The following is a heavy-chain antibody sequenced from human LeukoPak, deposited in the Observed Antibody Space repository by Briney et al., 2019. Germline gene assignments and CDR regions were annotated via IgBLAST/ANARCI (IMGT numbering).Heavy chain of an antibody. CDR1: GSTFSSYA. CDR2: IYSGGST. D-gene: IGHD5-18*01. Sequence: GGSLRLSCAASGSTFSSYAMSWVRQAPGKGLEWVSVIYSGGSTYYADSVKGRFTISRHNSKNTLYLQMNSLSAEDTAAYYCARGYSYASNWGQGTLVTVSS. J-gene: IGHJ4*02. V-gene: IGHV3-53*04. CDR3: ARGYSYASN.